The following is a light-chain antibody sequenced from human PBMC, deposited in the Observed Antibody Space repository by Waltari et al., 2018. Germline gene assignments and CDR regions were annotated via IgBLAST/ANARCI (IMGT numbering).Light chain of an antibody. CDR2: GHD. Sequence: SSELTQDPAVSVALGQTVRITCQGDSLRRYYASWYQQRPGQSPFLVLYGHDNRPSGIPDRFSCSTSGNTASLTITRAQAEDAGVYYCRSRDSSSTRVFGGGTTLTV. CDR3: RSRDSSSTRV. J-gene: IGLJ3*02. CDR1: SLRRYY. V-gene: IGLV3-19*01.